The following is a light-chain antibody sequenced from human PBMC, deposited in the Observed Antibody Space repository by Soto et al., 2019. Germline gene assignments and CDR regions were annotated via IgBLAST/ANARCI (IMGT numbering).Light chain of an antibody. CDR2: GNS. J-gene: IGLJ2*01. V-gene: IGLV1-40*01. CDR3: QSYDSSLSGSVV. Sequence: QSVLTQPPSVSGSPGQRVTISFTGSSSNIGAGYDVHWYKQLPGTAPKLLIYGNSNRPSGVPDRFSGSKSGTSASLAITGLQAEDEADYSCQSYDSSLSGSVVFGGGTQLTVL. CDR1: SSNIGAGYD.